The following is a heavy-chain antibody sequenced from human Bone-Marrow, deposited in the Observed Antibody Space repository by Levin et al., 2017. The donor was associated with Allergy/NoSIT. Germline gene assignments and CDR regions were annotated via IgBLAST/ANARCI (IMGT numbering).Heavy chain of an antibody. V-gene: IGHV1-2*04. Sequence: GESLKISCKASGYTFTGYYMHWVRQAPGQGLEWMGWINPNSGGTNYAQKFQGWVTMTRDTSISTAYMELSRLRSDDTAVYYCARDLGYCSGGSCDSVDDPWGQGTLVTVSS. CDR2: INPNSGGT. J-gene: IGHJ5*02. CDR3: ARDLGYCSGGSCDSVDDP. D-gene: IGHD2-15*01. CDR1: GYTFTGYY.